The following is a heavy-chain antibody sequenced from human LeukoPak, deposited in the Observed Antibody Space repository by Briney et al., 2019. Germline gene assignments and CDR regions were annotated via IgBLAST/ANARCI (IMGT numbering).Heavy chain of an antibody. V-gene: IGHV3-30*18. CDR2: ISYDGSNK. D-gene: IGHD2-15*01. J-gene: IGHJ4*02. CDR3: AKVASGGSCYDY. CDR1: GFTFSSYG. Sequence: GGSLRLSCAASGFTFSSYGMHWVRQAPGKGLEWVAVISYDGSNKYYADSVRGRFTISRDNSKNTLYLQMNSLRAEDTAVYYCAKVASGGSCYDYWGQGTLVTVSS.